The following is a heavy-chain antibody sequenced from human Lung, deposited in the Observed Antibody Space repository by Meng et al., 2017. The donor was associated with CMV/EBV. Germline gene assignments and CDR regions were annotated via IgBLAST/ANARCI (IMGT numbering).Heavy chain of an antibody. CDR2: IYYTGST. D-gene: IGHD6-19*01. CDR1: GGSISGSRHY. V-gene: IGHV4-39*07. J-gene: IGHJ5*02. CDR3: ARRNSIDVAGYWFDP. Sequence: SETLSLTCTVSGGSISGSRHYWGWVRQPPGKGLEWIGSIYYTGSTYYNESLKGRVTVSVDTPKNEFSLKLNSVTAADTAVYYCARRNSIDVAGYWFDPWGHGTXVTVSS.